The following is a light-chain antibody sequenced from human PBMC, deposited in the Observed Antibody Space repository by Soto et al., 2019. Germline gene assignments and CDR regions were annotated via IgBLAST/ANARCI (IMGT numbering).Light chain of an antibody. CDR2: GAS. J-gene: IGKJ1*01. CDR3: QQYGSSPRT. CDR1: QSVSSSY. Sequence: GLTQSPGTLSLSPGERATLSCRASQSVSSSYLAWYQQKPGQAPRLLIYGASSRATGIPDRFSGSGSGTDFTLTISRLEPEDFAVYYCQQYGSSPRTFGQGTK. V-gene: IGKV3-20*01.